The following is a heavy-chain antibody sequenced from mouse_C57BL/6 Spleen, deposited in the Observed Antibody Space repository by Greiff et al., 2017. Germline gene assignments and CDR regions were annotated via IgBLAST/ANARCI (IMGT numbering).Heavy chain of an antibody. CDR1: GFTFSSYA. Sequence: EVQVVESGGGLVKPGGSLKLSCAASGFTFSSYAMSWVRQTPEKRLEWVATISDGGSYTYYPDNVKGRFTISRDNAKNNLYLQMSHLKSEDTAMYYCAREDWYWGQGTSVTVSS. J-gene: IGHJ4*01. CDR2: ISDGGSYT. D-gene: IGHD4-1*01. V-gene: IGHV5-4*01. CDR3: AREDWY.